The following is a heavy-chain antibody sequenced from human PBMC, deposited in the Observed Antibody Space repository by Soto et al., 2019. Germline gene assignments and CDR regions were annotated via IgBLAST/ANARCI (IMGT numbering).Heavy chain of an antibody. CDR1: GVTFNNYV. Sequence: SVKVSCKASGVTFNNYVINWVRQAPGQGLEWMAGIIPIFGTPNYAQKFQGRVTITADKSTSTAYMELNSLRSEDTAVYYCAGRCDGTDCLAHFDYWGQGTLVTVSS. CDR2: IIPIFGTP. J-gene: IGHJ4*02. D-gene: IGHD2-21*01. CDR3: AGRCDGTDCLAHFDY. V-gene: IGHV1-69*06.